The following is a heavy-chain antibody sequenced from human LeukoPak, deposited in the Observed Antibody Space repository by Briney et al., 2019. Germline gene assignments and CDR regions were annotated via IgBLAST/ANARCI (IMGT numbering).Heavy chain of an antibody. CDR3: ARWAPYSSSWYFDY. CDR2: ISYDGSNK. Sequence: GRSLRLSCAASGFTFSSYAVHWVRQAPGKGLEWVAVISYDGSNKYYADSVKGRFTISRDNSKNTLYLQMNSLRAEDTAVYYCARWAPYSSSWYFDYWGQGTLVTVSS. CDR1: GFTFSSYA. J-gene: IGHJ4*02. D-gene: IGHD6-13*01. V-gene: IGHV3-30*04.